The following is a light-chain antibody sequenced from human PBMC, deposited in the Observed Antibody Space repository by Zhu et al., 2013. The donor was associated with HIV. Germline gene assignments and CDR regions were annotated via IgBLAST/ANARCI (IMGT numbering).Light chain of an antibody. CDR3: QQYYTIPRT. V-gene: IGKV4-1*01. CDR2: WAS. Sequence: DIVMTQSPDSLAVSLGERATINCKSSQSVLYSSSNKNYLAWYQQRPGQPPKLLIYWASTRESGVPDRFIGSGSGTDFTLTISSLQAEDVAVYYCQQYYTIPRTFGQGTKVEVK. J-gene: IGKJ1*01. CDR1: QSVLYSSSNKNY.